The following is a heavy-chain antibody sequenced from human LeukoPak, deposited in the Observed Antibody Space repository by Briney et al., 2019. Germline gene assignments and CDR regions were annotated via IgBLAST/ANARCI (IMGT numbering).Heavy chain of an antibody. J-gene: IGHJ4*02. CDR1: GGSFSGYY. V-gene: IGHV4-34*01. Sequence: SVTLSLTCAVYGGSFSGYYWSWIRQPPGKGLEWIGEINHSGSTNYNPSLKSRVTISVDTSKNQFSLKLSSVTAADTAVYYCARASYWGQGTLVTVSS. CDR3: ARASY. CDR2: INHSGST.